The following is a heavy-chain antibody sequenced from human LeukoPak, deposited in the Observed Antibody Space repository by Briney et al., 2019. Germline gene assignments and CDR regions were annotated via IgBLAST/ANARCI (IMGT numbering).Heavy chain of an antibody. CDR1: GGSVSSGSYY. J-gene: IGHJ5*02. D-gene: IGHD4-23*01. Sequence: SETLSLTCTVSGGSVSSGSYYWSWIRQPPGKGLERIGYIYYSGSTNYNPSLKSRVTISVDTSKNQFSLKLSSVTAADTAVYYCARHDYGGNSAWFDPWGQGTLVSVSS. CDR2: IYYSGST. CDR3: ARHDYGGNSAWFDP. V-gene: IGHV4-61*01.